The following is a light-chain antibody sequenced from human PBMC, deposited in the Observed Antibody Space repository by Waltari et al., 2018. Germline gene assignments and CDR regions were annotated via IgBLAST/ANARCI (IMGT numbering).Light chain of an antibody. Sequence: SYELTQPPSVSVSPGQTARITCSGDALPKKYAYWYQQKSGQAPVLVIYEDIKRPSGIPEGFSGSSSGTTATLTIRGAHVEDEADYYCYSTDSSGHDRVFGGGTKLTVL. CDR3: YSTDSSGHDRV. J-gene: IGLJ3*02. V-gene: IGLV3-10*01. CDR1: ALPKKY. CDR2: EDI.